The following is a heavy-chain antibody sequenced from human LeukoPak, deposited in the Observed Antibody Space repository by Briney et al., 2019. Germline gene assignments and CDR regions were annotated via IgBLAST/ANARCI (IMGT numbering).Heavy chain of an antibody. D-gene: IGHD1-1*01. CDR1: GYTFSSYT. Sequence: ASVKVSCKTSGYTFSSYTITWVRQAPGQGLEWMGWINTNTGNPTYAQGFTGRFVFSLDTSVSTAYLQISSLKAEDTAVYYCARDRAGTNWNSRLYYYYYMDVWGKGTTVTVSS. CDR2: INTNTGNP. CDR3: ARDRAGTNWNSRLYYYYYMDV. J-gene: IGHJ6*03. V-gene: IGHV7-4-1*02.